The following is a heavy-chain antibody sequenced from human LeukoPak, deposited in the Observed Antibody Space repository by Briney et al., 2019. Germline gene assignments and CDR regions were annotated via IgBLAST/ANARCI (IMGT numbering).Heavy chain of an antibody. D-gene: IGHD6-19*01. Sequence: SVPQTLLCSVCVGFQRRLDEMGLRGPPEKAGEGFAEYNHNGSTNYNPSLKSRVIISVDTSKNQFSLKLSSVTAADTAVYYCARPNSSGWYQQGMDVWGRGTTVTVSS. CDR1: VGFQRRLD. J-gene: IGHJ6*02. CDR3: ARPNSSGWYQQGMDV. CDR2: YNHNGST. V-gene: IGHV4-34*01.